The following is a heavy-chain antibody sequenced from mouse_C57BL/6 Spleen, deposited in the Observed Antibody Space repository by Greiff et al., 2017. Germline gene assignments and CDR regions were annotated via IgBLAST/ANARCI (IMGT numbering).Heavy chain of an antibody. D-gene: IGHD2-4*01. CDR3: AREWIYYDCEGYYFDY. CDR2: IHPNSGST. J-gene: IGHJ2*01. Sequence: QDQLQQPGAELVKPGASVKLSCKASGYTFTSYWMHWVKQRPGQGLEWIGIIHPNSGSTNYNEKFKSKATLTVDKSSSTASMQLSSLTSEGSAVYYCAREWIYYDCEGYYFDYWGQGTTLTVSS. V-gene: IGHV1-64*01. CDR1: GYTFTSYW.